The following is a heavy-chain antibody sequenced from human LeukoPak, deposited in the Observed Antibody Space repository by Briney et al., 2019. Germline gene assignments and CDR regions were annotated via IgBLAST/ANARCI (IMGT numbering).Heavy chain of an antibody. J-gene: IGHJ3*02. Sequence: GESLKISCKGSGYSFTTYWIGWVRQMPGKGLECMGIIYPCDSDTRYSPSFQGQVTISADKSISTAYLQWSSLKASDTAMYYCARHYFSGWYAPDAFDIWGQGTVVTVSS. D-gene: IGHD6-19*01. V-gene: IGHV5-51*01. CDR3: ARHYFSGWYAPDAFDI. CDR1: GYSFTTYW. CDR2: IYPCDSDT.